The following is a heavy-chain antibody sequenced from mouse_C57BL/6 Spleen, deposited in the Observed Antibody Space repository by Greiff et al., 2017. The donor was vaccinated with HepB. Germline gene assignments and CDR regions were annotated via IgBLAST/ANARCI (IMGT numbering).Heavy chain of an antibody. J-gene: IGHJ3*01. CDR1: GFTFSDAW. CDR3: TRDGYYGGRFAY. V-gene: IGHV6-6*01. D-gene: IGHD2-3*01. CDR2: IRNKANNHAT. Sequence: DVQLVESGGGLVQPGGSMKLSCAASGFTFSDAWMDWVRQSPEKGLEWVAEIRNKANNHATYYAESVKGRFTISRDDSKSSVYLQMNSLRAEDTGIYYCTRDGYYGGRFAYWGQGTLVTVSA.